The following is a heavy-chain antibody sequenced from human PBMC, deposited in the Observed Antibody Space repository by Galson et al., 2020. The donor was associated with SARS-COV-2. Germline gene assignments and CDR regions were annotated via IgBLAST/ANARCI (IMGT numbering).Heavy chain of an antibody. J-gene: IGHJ2*01. CDR1: GGSFSGYY. CDR3: ARFPLLNSSYGCFDL. Sequence: SQTLSLPCALHGGSFSGYYWNWIRQPPGKGLEWLGEINHIGSTNYNASLKSRVTISIDTSENQFSLKLSSVTAADTAVYYCARFPLLNSSYGCFDLWGRGTLVTVSS. D-gene: IGHD3-22*01. CDR2: INHIGST. V-gene: IGHV4-34*01.